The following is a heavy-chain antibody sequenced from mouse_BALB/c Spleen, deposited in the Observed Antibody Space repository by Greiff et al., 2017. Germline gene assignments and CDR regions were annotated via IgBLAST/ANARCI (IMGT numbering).Heavy chain of an antibody. D-gene: IGHD1-1*01. CDR3: ARGDGSPSFAY. J-gene: IGHJ3*01. Sequence: QVQLQQSGAELAKPGASVKMSCKASGYTFTSYWMHWVKQRPGQGLEWIGYINPSTGYTEYNQKFKDKATLTADKSSSTAYMQLSSLTSEDSAVYYCARGDGSPSFAYWGQGTLVTVSA. V-gene: IGHV1-7*01. CDR1: GYTFTSYW. CDR2: INPSTGYT.